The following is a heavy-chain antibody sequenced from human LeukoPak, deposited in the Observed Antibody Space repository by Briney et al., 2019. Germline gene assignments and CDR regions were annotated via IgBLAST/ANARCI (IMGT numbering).Heavy chain of an antibody. CDR2: INPSGGST. CDR1: GYTFTSYY. J-gene: IGHJ5*02. Sequence: GASVKVSCKASGYTFTSYYMHWVRQAPGQGLEWMGIINPSGGSTSYAQKFQGRVTTTRDTSTSTVYMELSSLRSEDTTVYDCARDLGYCSSTSCYPFGWFDPWGQGTLVTVSS. D-gene: IGHD2-2*01. V-gene: IGHV1-46*01. CDR3: ARDLGYCSSTSCYPFGWFDP.